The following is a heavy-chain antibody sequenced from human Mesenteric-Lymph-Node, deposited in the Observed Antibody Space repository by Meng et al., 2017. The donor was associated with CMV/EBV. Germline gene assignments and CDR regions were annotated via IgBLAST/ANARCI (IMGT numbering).Heavy chain of an antibody. V-gene: IGHV1-18*01. J-gene: IGHJ4*02. D-gene: IGHD3-10*01. CDR3: AREGRGNYFDY. CDR2: ISVYDGNT. CDR1: GYSFASLG. Sequence: ASVKVSCKTSGYSFASLGLSWVRQAPGQGLEWMGWISVYDGNTYYAERFQGRVTMTTDTSTSTAYMELRSLRSDDTAVYYCAREGRGNYFDYWGQGTLVTVSS.